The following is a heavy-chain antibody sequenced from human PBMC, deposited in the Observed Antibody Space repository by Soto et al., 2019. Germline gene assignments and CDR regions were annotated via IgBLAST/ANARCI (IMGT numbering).Heavy chain of an antibody. CDR3: ARHSTSAPKDY. V-gene: IGHV5-51*01. J-gene: IGHJ4*01. Sequence: PGESLKISCKGSGYSFTTYWIAWVRQMPGKGLEWVGVIYPGDSDTRYRPSFEGHVTISVDKSVSTAFLQWNSLKASDNAMYYCARHSTSAPKDYWGQGTLVTVSS. CDR1: GYSFTTYW. D-gene: IGHD3-10*01. CDR2: IYPGDSDT.